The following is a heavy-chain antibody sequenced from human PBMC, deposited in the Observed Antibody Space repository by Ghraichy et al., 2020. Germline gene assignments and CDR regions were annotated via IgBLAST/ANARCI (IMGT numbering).Heavy chain of an antibody. Sequence: ASVKVSCKASGYTFTGYYMHWVRQAPGQGLEWMGWINPNSGGTNYAQKFQGRVTMTRDTSISTAYMELSRLRSDDTAVYYCARVQGVATTGGGYWGQGTLVTVSS. V-gene: IGHV1-2*02. CDR3: ARVQGVATTGGGY. J-gene: IGHJ4*02. CDR1: GYTFTGYY. D-gene: IGHD5-12*01. CDR2: INPNSGGT.